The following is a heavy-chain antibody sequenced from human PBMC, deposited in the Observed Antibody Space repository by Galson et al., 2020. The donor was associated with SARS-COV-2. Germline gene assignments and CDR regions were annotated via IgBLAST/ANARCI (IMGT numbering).Heavy chain of an antibody. CDR1: GYSFTSYW. J-gene: IGHJ4*02. CDR2: IYPGDSDT. Sequence: GESLKISCKGSGYSFTSYWIGWVRQMPGKGLEWMGIIYPGDSDTRYSPSFQGQVTISADKSISTAYLQWSSLKASDTAMYYCARLEGEMATITDYFDYWGQGTLVTVSS. CDR3: ARLEGEMATITDYFDY. V-gene: IGHV5-51*01. D-gene: IGHD5-12*01.